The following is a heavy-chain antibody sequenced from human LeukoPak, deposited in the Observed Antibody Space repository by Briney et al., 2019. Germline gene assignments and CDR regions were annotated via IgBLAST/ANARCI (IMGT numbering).Heavy chain of an antibody. CDR3: ARGGLVVVTAMAFDY. J-gene: IGHJ4*02. Sequence: SETLSLTCAVSGGSISSSNWWSWVRQPPGKGLEWIGEIYHSGSTNYNPSPKSRVTISVDKSKNQFSLKLSSVTAADTAVYYCARGGLVVVTAMAFDYWGQGTLVTVSS. CDR1: GGSISSSNW. D-gene: IGHD2-21*02. V-gene: IGHV4-4*02. CDR2: IYHSGST.